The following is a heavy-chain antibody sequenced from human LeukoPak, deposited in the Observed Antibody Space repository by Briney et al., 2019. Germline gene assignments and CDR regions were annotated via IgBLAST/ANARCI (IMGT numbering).Heavy chain of an antibody. V-gene: IGHV1-8*03. CDR2: MNPNSGNT. CDR1: GYTFTSYD. J-gene: IGHJ4*02. Sequence: ASVKVSSKASGYTFTSYDINWVRQATGQGLEWMGWMNPNSGNTGYAQKFQGRVTITRNTSISTAYMELSSLRSEDTAVYYCARSSSLNRHQTGYWGQGTLVTVSS. CDR3: ARSSSLNRHQTGY. D-gene: IGHD1-14*01.